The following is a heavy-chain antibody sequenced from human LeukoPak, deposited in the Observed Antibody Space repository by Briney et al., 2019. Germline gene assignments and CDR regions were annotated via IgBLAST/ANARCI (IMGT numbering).Heavy chain of an antibody. D-gene: IGHD3-10*01. J-gene: IGHJ6*03. Sequence: VASVKVSCKASGYTFTSYAMHWVRQAPGQRREWMGWINAGNGNTKYSQEFQGRVTITRDTSASTAYMELSSLGSEDMAVYYCARDREVRGDGYYYMDVWGKGTTVTVSS. CDR3: ARDREVRGDGYYYMDV. CDR1: GYTFTSYA. V-gene: IGHV1-3*03. CDR2: INAGNGNT.